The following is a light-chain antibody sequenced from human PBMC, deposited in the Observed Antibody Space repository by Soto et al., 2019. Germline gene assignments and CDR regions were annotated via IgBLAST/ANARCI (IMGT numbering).Light chain of an antibody. CDR1: QSVSNSY. V-gene: IGKV3D-20*02. J-gene: IGKJ2*01. CDR3: HHRSKWPYT. CDR2: GAS. Sequence: EIVLTQSPGTLSLSPGERATLSCRASQSVSNSYLAWYQQKPGQAPRLLIYGASNRASGIPARFSGSGSGTDFTLTISRLETEDFAVYFCHHRSKWPYTFGQGTKVDIK.